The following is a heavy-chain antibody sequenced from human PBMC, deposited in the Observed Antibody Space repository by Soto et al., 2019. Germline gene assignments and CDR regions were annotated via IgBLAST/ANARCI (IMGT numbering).Heavy chain of an antibody. CDR3: AKKSADFWSGYYTETYFDY. V-gene: IGHV3-23*01. Sequence: EVQLLESGGGLVQPGGSLRLSCAAFGFTFSSYAMSWVRQAPGKGLEWVSAISGSGGSTYYADSVKGRFTISRDNSKNTLYLQMNSLRAEDTAVYYCAKKSADFWSGYYTETYFDYWGQGTLVTVSS. CDR1: GFTFSSYA. CDR2: ISGSGGST. D-gene: IGHD3-3*01. J-gene: IGHJ4*02.